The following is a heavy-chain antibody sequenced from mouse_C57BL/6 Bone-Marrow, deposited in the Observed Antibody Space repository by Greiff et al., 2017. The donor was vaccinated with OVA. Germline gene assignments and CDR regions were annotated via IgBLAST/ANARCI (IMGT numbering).Heavy chain of an antibody. Sequence: EVKLQESGPELVKPGASVKIPCKASGYTFTDYNMDWVKQSHGKSLEWIGDINPNNGGTIYNQKFKGKATLTVDKSSSTAYMELRSLTSEDTAVYYCARITTGLYAMDYWGQGTSVTVSS. D-gene: IGHD1-1*01. CDR2: INPNNGGT. CDR3: ARITTGLYAMDY. J-gene: IGHJ4*01. V-gene: IGHV1-18*01. CDR1: GYTFTDYN.